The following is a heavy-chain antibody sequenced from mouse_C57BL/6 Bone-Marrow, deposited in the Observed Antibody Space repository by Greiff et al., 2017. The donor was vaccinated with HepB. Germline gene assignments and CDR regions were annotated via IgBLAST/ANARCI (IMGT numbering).Heavy chain of an antibody. Sequence: QVQLQQSGAELVRPGASVTLSCKASGYTFTDYEMHWVKQTPVHGLEWIGAIDPETGGTAYNQKFKGKAILTADKSSSTAYMELRSLTSEDSAVYYCTIARLRYYYGSTYWYFDVWGTGTTVTVSS. D-gene: IGHD1-1*01. J-gene: IGHJ1*03. CDR3: TIARLRYYYGSTYWYFDV. CDR1: GYTFTDYE. V-gene: IGHV1-15*01. CDR2: IDPETGGT.